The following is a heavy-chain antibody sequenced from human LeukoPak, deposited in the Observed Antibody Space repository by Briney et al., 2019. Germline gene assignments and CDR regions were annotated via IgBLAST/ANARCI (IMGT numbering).Heavy chain of an antibody. Sequence: SETLSLTCTVSGGSISSYYWSWIRQPAGKGLEWIGRIYTSGSTNINPSLRSRVILSVDTSKNQFSLKLISVTAADTAVYYCARGQGATVPQVGKNWFDPWGQGTRVIVSS. V-gene: IGHV4-4*07. J-gene: IGHJ5*02. CDR3: ARGQGATVPQVGKNWFDP. D-gene: IGHD1-26*01. CDR2: IYTSGST. CDR1: GGSISSYY.